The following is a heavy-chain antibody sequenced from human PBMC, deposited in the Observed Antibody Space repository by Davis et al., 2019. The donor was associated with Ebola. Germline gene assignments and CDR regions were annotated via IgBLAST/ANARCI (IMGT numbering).Heavy chain of an antibody. CDR2: IYSGDSDT. CDR1: GYSFSSYW. V-gene: IGHV5-51*01. Sequence: GESLKISCKGSGYSFSSYWIAWVRQMPGKGLEWMGIIYSGDSDTRYSPSFEGQVTISADTSISTAYLQWSSLKASDTAMYYCARHVYSSSWYDYWGQGTLVTVSS. J-gene: IGHJ4*02. CDR3: ARHVYSSSWYDY. D-gene: IGHD6-13*01.